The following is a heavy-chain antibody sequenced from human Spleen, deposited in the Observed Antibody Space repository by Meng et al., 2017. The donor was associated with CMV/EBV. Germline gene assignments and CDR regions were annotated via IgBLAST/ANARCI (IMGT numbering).Heavy chain of an antibody. CDR1: GGSISSYY. D-gene: IGHD6-19*01. CDR3: AMIAVAGTNY. J-gene: IGHJ4*02. Sequence: GQLQESGPGLVKPSEPLSLTCTVSGGSISSYYWSCSRQPAGKGLEWIGRIYTSGSTNYNPSLKSRVTMSVDTSKNQFSSSLSSVTAADTAVYYCAMIAVAGTNYWGQGTLVTVSS. V-gene: IGHV4-4*07. CDR2: IYTSGST.